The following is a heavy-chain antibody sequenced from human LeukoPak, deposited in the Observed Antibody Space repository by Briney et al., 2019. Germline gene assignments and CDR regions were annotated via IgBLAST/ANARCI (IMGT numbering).Heavy chain of an antibody. J-gene: IGHJ4*02. D-gene: IGHD3-10*01. V-gene: IGHV3-48*03. Sequence: PGGSPRLSCAASGFTFSSYEMNWVRQAPGKGLEWVSYISSSGSTIYYADSVKGRFTISRDNAKNSLYLQMNSLRAEDTAVYYCARDLEYGSGSSPDFDYWGQGTLVTVSS. CDR2: ISSSGSTI. CDR1: GFTFSSYE. CDR3: ARDLEYGSGSSPDFDY.